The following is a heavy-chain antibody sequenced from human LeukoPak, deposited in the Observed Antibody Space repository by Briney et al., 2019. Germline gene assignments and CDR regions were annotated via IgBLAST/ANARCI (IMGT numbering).Heavy chain of an antibody. J-gene: IGHJ4*02. CDR2: INHSGST. CDR3: ARGGLGSDY. Sequence: SETLSLTCAVYGGSFSGHYWSWIRQPPGKGLEWIGEINHSGSTNYNPSLKSRVTISVDTSKNQFSLKLSSVTAADTAVYYCARGGLGSDYWGQGTLVTVSS. V-gene: IGHV4-34*01. D-gene: IGHD3-16*01. CDR1: GGSFSGHY.